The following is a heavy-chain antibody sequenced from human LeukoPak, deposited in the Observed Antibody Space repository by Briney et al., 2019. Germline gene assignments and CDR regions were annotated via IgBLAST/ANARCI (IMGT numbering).Heavy chain of an antibody. CDR3: ARERQDTVLHSGAFDI. Sequence: GRSLRLSCAASGFTFSAYFMHGVRQAPGKGLEWVADIANDGSRTFYIESVKGRFTISRDNSKNTLYLQMNSLRAEDTAIYFCARERQDTVLHSGAFDIWGQGTVVTVSS. CDR1: GFTFSAYF. V-gene: IGHV3-30*04. D-gene: IGHD2-21*01. J-gene: IGHJ3*02. CDR2: IANDGSRT.